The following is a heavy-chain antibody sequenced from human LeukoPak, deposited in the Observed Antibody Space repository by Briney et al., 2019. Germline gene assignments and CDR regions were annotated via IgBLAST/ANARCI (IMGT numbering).Heavy chain of an antibody. J-gene: IGHJ6*02. CDR3: ARDALQPQYYYYGVDV. CDR2: IIPMVGIV. D-gene: IGHD4-11*01. Sequence: SVKVSCKASGGTFSSYSINWVRQAPGQGLEWMGRIIPMVGIVNYAQKFQGRVTILADKSTNTVYMELSSLTSEDTAVYYCARDALQPQYYYYGVDVWGQGTTVTVSS. CDR1: GGTFSSYS. V-gene: IGHV1-69*04.